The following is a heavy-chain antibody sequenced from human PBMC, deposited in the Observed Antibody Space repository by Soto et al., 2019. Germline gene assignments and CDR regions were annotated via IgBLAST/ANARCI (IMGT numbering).Heavy chain of an antibody. CDR3: TDSSGYYYDAFDI. V-gene: IGHV3-21*01. J-gene: IGHJ3*02. CDR1: GFTFSSYS. Sequence: GGSLRLSCAASGFTFSSYSMNWVRQAPGKGLEWVSSISSSSSYIYYADSVKGRFTISRDNAKNSLYLQMNSLRAEDTAVYYCTDSSGYYYDAFDIWGQGTMVNVSS. D-gene: IGHD3-22*01. CDR2: ISSSSSYI.